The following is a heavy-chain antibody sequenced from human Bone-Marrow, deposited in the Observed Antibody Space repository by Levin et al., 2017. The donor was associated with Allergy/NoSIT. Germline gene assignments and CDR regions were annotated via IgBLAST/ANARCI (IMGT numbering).Heavy chain of an antibody. CDR3: VRGIIGDVRVAHKEAFDV. CDR1: GFTFSDYS. V-gene: IGHV3-21*01. D-gene: IGHD2/OR15-2a*01. CDR2: ISGDSSDL. J-gene: IGHJ3*01. Sequence: GGSLRLSCIVSGFTFSDYSIYWVRQAPGKGLEWISSISGDSSDLFYADSVKGRFTISRDNAKNSLNLQVSSLRAEDTAVYHCVRGIIGDVRVAHKEAFDVWGQGTMVTVSS.